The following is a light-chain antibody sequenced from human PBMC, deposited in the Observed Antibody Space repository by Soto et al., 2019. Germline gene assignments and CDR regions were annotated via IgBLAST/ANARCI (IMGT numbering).Light chain of an antibody. CDR3: QQIYSTPRT. CDR2: AAS. J-gene: IGKJ2*02. CDR1: QSISTY. Sequence: DIQMTQSPSSLSASVGDRVTITCRASQSISTYLNWYQQKVGKAPKLLIYAASSLQRGVPSRFSGSESGTDFTLTISSLQPEAFATYYCQQIYSTPRTFGQGTKLEIK. V-gene: IGKV1-39*01.